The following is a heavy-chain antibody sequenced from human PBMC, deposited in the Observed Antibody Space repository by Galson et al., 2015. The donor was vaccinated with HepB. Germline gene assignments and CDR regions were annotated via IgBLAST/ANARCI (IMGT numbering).Heavy chain of an antibody. D-gene: IGHD6-13*01. V-gene: IGHV3-48*02. CDR2: ISSSSSTI. CDR1: GFTFSSYS. J-gene: IGHJ4*02. CDR3: ARDGSPNPKRIAAPFDY. Sequence: SLRLSCAASGFTFSSYSMNWVRQAPGKGLEWVSYISSSSSTIYYADSVKGRFTISRDNAKNSPYLQMNSLRDEDTAVYYCARDGSPNPKRIAAPFDYWGQGTLVTVSS.